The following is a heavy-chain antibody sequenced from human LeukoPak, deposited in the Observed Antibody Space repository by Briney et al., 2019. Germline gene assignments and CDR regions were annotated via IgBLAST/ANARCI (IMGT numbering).Heavy chain of an antibody. J-gene: IGHJ3*02. CDR1: GFTFSSYA. CDR2: ISGSGGST. Sequence: GGSLRLSCVASGFTFSSYAINWVRQVPGKGLEWVSAISGSGGSTFYVDSVKGRFTISRDNSKNTLYLQMNSLRAEDTAVYYCAMSYSSSSVVAFDIWGQRTMVTVSS. CDR3: AMSYSSSSVVAFDI. D-gene: IGHD6-6*01. V-gene: IGHV3-23*01.